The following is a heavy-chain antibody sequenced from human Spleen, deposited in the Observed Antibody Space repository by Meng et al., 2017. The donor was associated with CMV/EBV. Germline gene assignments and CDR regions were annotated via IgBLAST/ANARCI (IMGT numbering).Heavy chain of an antibody. CDR1: GFTFSNFA. CDR3: AKAYSSSWYRENYDY. Sequence: GESLKISCTASGFTFSNFAMAWVRQAPGKGLEWVSPITASGGSTHYAQSVKGRFTISRDNSKNTLYLQLNSLSAEDTAVYFCAKAYSSSWYRENYDYWGQGTLVTVSS. CDR2: ITASGGST. D-gene: IGHD6-13*01. V-gene: IGHV3-23*01. J-gene: IGHJ4*02.